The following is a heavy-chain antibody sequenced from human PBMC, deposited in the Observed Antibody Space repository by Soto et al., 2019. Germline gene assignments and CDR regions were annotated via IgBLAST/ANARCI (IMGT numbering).Heavy chain of an antibody. Sequence: GGSLRLSCAASGFTFRAYSLNWVRQAPGKGLEWVSSINGNGTYMFYSDSVKGRFTISRDNAKNSLYLQMNSLRPEDTAVYYCARDGGLDDASTASPVSAGADYWGQGTLVTVSS. CDR2: INGNGTYM. V-gene: IGHV3-21*01. CDR1: GFTFRAYS. CDR3: ARDGGLDDASTASPVSAGADY. J-gene: IGHJ4*02. D-gene: IGHD3-16*01.